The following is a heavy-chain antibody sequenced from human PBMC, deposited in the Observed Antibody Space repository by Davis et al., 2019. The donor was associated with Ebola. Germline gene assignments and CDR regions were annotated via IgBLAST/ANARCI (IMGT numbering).Heavy chain of an antibody. CDR1: GFTVSSNH. CDR3: ATTQWLREFDN. Sequence: PGGALRLSCTASGFTVSSNHMSWVRQAPGKGLEWVSVFYDQSTAYADAVRGRFIISRDKSNNTLYLEMSSLRVDDTAVYYCATTQWLREFDNWGQGTLVTVSS. V-gene: IGHV3-53*05. D-gene: IGHD6-19*01. J-gene: IGHJ4*02. CDR2: FYDQST.